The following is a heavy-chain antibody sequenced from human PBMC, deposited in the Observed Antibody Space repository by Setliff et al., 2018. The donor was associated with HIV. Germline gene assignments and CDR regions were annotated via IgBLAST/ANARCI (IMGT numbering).Heavy chain of an antibody. CDR1: GGSISSYY. CDR2: FYTSGST. CDR3: ARGRGSGSSWPIDY. Sequence: SETLSLTCTVSGGSISSYYWSWIRQPAGKGLEWIGRFYTSGSTYYNPSLKSRVTISVDTSRNQFSLKLSSVTAAATAVYFCARGRGSGSSWPIDYWGQGTLVTVSS. J-gene: IGHJ4*02. D-gene: IGHD6-13*01. V-gene: IGHV4-4*07.